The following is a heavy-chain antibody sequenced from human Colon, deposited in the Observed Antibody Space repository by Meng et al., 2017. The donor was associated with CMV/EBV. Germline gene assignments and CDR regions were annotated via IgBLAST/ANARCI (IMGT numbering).Heavy chain of an antibody. CDR2: ISDGGTP. Sequence: GESLKISCAASGFTFSNYWMTWLRQAPGKGLEWVSVISDGGTPYYADSVNGRFTISRDNSKNTLYLQMNSLRAEDTAIYYCVRDLGGGYCRGASCRASWGQGTLVTVSS. J-gene: IGHJ5*02. CDR1: GFTFSNYW. V-gene: IGHV3-53*01. CDR3: VRDLGGGYCRGASCRAS. D-gene: IGHD2-15*01.